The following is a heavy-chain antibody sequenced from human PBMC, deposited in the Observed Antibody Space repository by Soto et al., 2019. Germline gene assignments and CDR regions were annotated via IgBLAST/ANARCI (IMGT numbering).Heavy chain of an antibody. Sequence: SETLSLTCAVSGGSISSGGYSWSWIRQPPGKGLEWIGYIYHSGSTYYNQSLKSRVTISVDRSKNQFSLKLSSVTAADTAVYYCARGWYYGMDVWGQGTTVTVSS. CDR2: IYHSGST. V-gene: IGHV4-30-2*01. CDR3: ARGWYYGMDV. CDR1: GGSISSGGYS. J-gene: IGHJ6*02.